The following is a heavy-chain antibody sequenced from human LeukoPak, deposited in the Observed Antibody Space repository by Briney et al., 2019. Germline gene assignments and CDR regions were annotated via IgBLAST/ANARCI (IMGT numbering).Heavy chain of an antibody. CDR2: ISSSGSTI. CDR3: AREECSGGSCYYDY. Sequence: GGSLRLSCAASGFTFSDYYMSWIRQAPGKGLEWVSYISSSGSTIYYADSVKGRFTISRDNAKNSLYLQMNSLRAGDTAVYYCAREECSGGSCYYDYWGQGTLVTVSS. V-gene: IGHV3-11*04. J-gene: IGHJ4*02. D-gene: IGHD2-15*01. CDR1: GFTFSDYY.